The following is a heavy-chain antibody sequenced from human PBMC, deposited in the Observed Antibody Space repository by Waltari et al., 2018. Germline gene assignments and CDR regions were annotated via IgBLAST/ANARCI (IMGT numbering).Heavy chain of an antibody. CDR1: VGTFSSYA. J-gene: IGHJ6*02. D-gene: IGHD3-10*01. CDR3: ASITMVQGTSHYHLRYYGMDV. Sequence: QVQLVQSGADVKKPGSSVKVSCKSSVGTFSSYAIRWVRQAPGQGLEWMGGIIPIFGTANYAQKFQGRVTITADESTSTAYMELSSLRSEDTAVYYCASITMVQGTSHYHLRYYGMDVWGQGTTVTVSS. V-gene: IGHV1-69*13. CDR2: IIPIFGTA.